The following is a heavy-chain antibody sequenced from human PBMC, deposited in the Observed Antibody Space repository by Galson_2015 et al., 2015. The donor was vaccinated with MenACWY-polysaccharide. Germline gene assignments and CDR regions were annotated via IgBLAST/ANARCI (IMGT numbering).Heavy chain of an antibody. CDR1: GFTFSSYG. CDR2: IRYDGSNK. J-gene: IGHJ1*01. V-gene: IGHV3-30*02. CDR3: AKVQEAGDGYNPGGFQH. D-gene: IGHD5-24*01. Sequence: SLRLSCAASGFTFSSYGMHWVRQAPGKGLEWVAFIRYDGSNKYYADSVKGRFTISRDNSKNTLYLQMNSLRAEDTAVYYCAKVQEAGDGYNPGGFQHWGQGTLVTVSS.